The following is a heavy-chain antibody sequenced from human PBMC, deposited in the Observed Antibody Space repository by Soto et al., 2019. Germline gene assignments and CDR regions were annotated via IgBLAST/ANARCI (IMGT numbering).Heavy chain of an antibody. V-gene: IGHV1-3*01. CDR1: GYTFTSYA. CDR3: ARVTEAVAGIGDPDY. D-gene: IGHD6-19*01. CDR2: INAGNGNT. J-gene: IGHJ4*02. Sequence: ASVKVSCKESGYTFTSYAMQWVRQAPGQRLEWMGWINAGNGNTKYSQKFQGRVTITRDTSASTAYMELSSLRSEDTAVYYCARVTEAVAGIGDPDYWGQGTLVTVSS.